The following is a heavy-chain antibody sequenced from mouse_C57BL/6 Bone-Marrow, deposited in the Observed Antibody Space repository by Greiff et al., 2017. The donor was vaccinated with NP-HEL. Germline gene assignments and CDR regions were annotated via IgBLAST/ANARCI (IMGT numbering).Heavy chain of an antibody. CDR3: ARWDPKGFAY. V-gene: IGHV1-19*01. Sequence: EVQLQESGPVLVKPGASVKMSCKASGYTFTDYYMNWVKQSHGKSLEWIGVINPYNGGTSYNQKFKGKATLTVDKSSSTAYMELNSLTSEDSAVYYCARWDPKGFAYWGQGTLVTVSA. CDR2: INPYNGGT. J-gene: IGHJ3*01. CDR1: GYTFTDYY. D-gene: IGHD4-1*01.